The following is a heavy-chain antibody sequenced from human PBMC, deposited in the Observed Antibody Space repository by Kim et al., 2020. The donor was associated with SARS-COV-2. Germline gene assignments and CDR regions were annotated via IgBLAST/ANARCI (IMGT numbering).Heavy chain of an antibody. Sequence: GGSLRLSCAASGFIFSRYGMHWVRQAPGKGLEWVAVIWYDGSEKNYADSVKGRFTVSRDNSKNTLYLQMTSLRVEDTAIYYWAGAFGDYGLDYWGQGTLVTVSS. V-gene: IGHV3-33*01. CDR2: IWYDGSEK. CDR1: GFIFSRYG. D-gene: IGHD4-17*01. J-gene: IGHJ4*02. CDR3: AGAFGDYGLDY.